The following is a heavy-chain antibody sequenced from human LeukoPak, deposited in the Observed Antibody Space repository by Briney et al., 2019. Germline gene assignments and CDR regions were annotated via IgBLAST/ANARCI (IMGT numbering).Heavy chain of an antibody. CDR2: IRSRGYGGTT. V-gene: IGHV3-49*04. J-gene: IGHJ4*02. D-gene: IGHD3-10*01. CDR3: TRVRSGNDFDY. Sequence: GGSLRLSCSASGFTFGDHAMSWVRQAPGKGLEWVGFIRSRGYGGTTEYAASVEGRFRLSRDDSKSFVYLQMSSLKTEETAVYYCTRVRSGNDFDYWGQGTLVTVSS. CDR1: GFTFGDHA.